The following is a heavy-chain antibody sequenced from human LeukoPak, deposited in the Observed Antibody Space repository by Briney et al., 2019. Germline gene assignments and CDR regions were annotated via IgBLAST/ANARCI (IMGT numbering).Heavy chain of an antibody. V-gene: IGHV4-59*01. CDR1: GGSISNYY. D-gene: IGHD3-10*01. CDR3: AKSNGYGLVDI. CDR2: IYYSGTT. Sequence: SEALSLTCTVSGGSISNYYWNWIRQPPGKGLEWIGYIYYSGTTNYNPSLKSRVSMSVDTSKNQFSLKLSSVTAADTAVYYCAKSNGYGLVDIWGQGTMVTVSS. J-gene: IGHJ3*02.